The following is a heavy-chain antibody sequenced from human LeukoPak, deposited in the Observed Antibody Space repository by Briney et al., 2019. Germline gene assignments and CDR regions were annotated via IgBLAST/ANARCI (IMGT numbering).Heavy chain of an antibody. Sequence: GRSLRLSCTASGFMFSRLGMQWVRQAPGEGLEWVAMIWHDGSVEEYADSVKVRFTISRDNSQNTLYLQMNSLRDDDTAVYYCAKEGDQFRGYLDAWGKGTTVTVSS. CDR3: AKEGDQFRGYLDA. D-gene: IGHD3-16*01. V-gene: IGHV3-33*06. J-gene: IGHJ6*03. CDR2: IWHDGSVE. CDR1: GFMFSRLG.